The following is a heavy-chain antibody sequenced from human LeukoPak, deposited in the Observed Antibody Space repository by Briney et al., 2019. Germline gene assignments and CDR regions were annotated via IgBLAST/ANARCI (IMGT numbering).Heavy chain of an antibody. CDR1: GFTFSSCA. CDR2: ISGSGGST. CDR3: ANDGDSRGYDSFYWYFDL. V-gene: IGHV3-23*01. D-gene: IGHD5-18*01. J-gene: IGHJ2*01. Sequence: GGSLRLSCAASGFTFSSCAMSWVRQAPGKGLEWVSIISGSGGSTYYAESVKGRFTISRDNSKNTLYLQMNSLRAEDTAVYFCANDGDSRGYDSFYWYFDLWGRGTLVTVSS.